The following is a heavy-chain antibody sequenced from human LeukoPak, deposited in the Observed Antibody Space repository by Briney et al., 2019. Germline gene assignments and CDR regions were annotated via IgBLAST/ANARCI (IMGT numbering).Heavy chain of an antibody. CDR2: IYPGDSDT. CDR1: GYSFTSYW. D-gene: IGHD3-22*01. CDR3: ARHQGDYDSSDYPLDAFDI. Sequence: GESLKISCKGSGYSFTSYWIGWVRQMPGKGLEWMGIIYPGDSDTRYSTSFQGQVTISADKSISTAYLQWSSLKASDTAMYYCARHQGDYDSSDYPLDAFDIWGQGTMVTVS. J-gene: IGHJ3*02. V-gene: IGHV5-51*01.